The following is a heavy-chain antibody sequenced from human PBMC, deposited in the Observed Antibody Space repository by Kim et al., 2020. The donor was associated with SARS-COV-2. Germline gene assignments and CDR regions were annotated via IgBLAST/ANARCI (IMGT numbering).Heavy chain of an antibody. V-gene: IGHV3-72*01. CDR3: ARVNYDTLYGNWFDP. CDR2: TRNKANSYTT. J-gene: IGHJ5*02. D-gene: IGHD3-9*01. Sequence: GGSLRLSCAASGFTFSDHYMDWVRQAPGKGLEWVGRTRNKANSYTTEYAASVKGRFTISRDDSKNSLYLQMNSLKTEDTAVYYCARVNYDTLYGNWFDPWGQGTLVTVSS. CDR1: GFTFSDHY.